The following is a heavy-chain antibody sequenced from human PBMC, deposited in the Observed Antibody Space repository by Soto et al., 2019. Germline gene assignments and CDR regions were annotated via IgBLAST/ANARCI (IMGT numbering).Heavy chain of an antibody. V-gene: IGHV3-15*01. CDR1: GFTFSNAW. D-gene: IGHD3-3*01. CDR2: IKSKTDGGTT. Sequence: PGGSLRLSCAASGFTFSNAWMSWVRQAPGKGLEWVGRIKSKTDGGTTDYAAPVKGRFTISRDDSKNTLYLQMNSLKTEDTAVYYCTTQDYDFWSGYYTGRVNYFDYWGQGTLVTVSS. CDR3: TTQDYDFWSGYYTGRVNYFDY. J-gene: IGHJ4*02.